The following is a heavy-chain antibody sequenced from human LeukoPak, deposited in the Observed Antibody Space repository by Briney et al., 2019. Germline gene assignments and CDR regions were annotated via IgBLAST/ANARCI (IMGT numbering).Heavy chain of an antibody. V-gene: IGHV3-53*01. Sequence: GGSLRLSCAASGFSVSSNYMNWVRQAPGKGLQWVAAISGGGSSVYYADSVKGRVTISRDNSKNMLYLQMSSLRVEDTAVYYCANDMDDYNVQPPLFKYWGQGTLVTVSS. J-gene: IGHJ1*01. D-gene: IGHD3-9*01. CDR2: ISGGGSSV. CDR3: ANDMDDYNVQPPLFKY. CDR1: GFSVSSNY.